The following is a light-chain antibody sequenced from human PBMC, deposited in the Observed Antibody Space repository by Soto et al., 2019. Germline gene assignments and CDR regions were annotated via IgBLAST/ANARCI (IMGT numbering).Light chain of an antibody. Sequence: EIVLTQSPATLSLSPGERAVLSCRASQSVTSYLAWYQQKPGQAPRLLIYAASNRATGIPARFSGSGSGTDFTLTISSLEPEDFAVYYCQQRSNWPPVYTFGQGTK. V-gene: IGKV3-11*01. J-gene: IGKJ2*01. CDR3: QQRSNWPPVYT. CDR2: AAS. CDR1: QSVTSY.